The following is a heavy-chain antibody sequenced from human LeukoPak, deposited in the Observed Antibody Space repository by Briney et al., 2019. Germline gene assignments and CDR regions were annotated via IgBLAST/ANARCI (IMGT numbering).Heavy chain of an antibody. V-gene: IGHV3-7*03. J-gene: IGHJ3*02. Sequence: GGSLRLSCAASGFAFSSYWMSWVRQAPGKGLEWVANIKQDGSEKYYVDSVKGRFTISRDNAKNSLYLQMNSLRAEDTAVYYCAKDHYPRAYESGAFDIWGQGTMVTVSS. CDR1: GFAFSSYW. CDR3: AKDHYPRAYESGAFDI. CDR2: IKQDGSEK. D-gene: IGHD3-10*01.